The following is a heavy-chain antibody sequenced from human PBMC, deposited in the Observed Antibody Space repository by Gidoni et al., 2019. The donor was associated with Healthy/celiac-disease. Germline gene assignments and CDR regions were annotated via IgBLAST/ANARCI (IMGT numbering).Heavy chain of an antibody. J-gene: IGHJ2*01. Sequence: EGQLVESGGGVVRPGGSLRRSCAASGFTVDDYGMSWVRQAPGKGLEWVSGIHWNGASTGYADSVKGRFTISRDNAKISLYLQMNSLRAEDTALYHCARRSAYGAYFDLWGRGTLVTVSS. CDR3: ARRSAYGAYFDL. CDR2: IHWNGAST. CDR1: GFTVDDYG. D-gene: IGHD4-17*01. V-gene: IGHV3-20*01.